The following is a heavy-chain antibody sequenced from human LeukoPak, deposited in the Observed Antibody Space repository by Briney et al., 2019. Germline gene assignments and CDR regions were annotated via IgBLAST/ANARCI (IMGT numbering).Heavy chain of an antibody. CDR2: INTDGSST. V-gene: IGHV3-74*01. CDR1: GFTFSSYW. Sequence: TGGSLRLSCAASGFTFSSYWMHWVRQAPGKGLVWVSRINTDGSSTSYVDSVKGRFTIPRDNAKNTLYLQMNSLRAEDTAVYYCARDHRGYGDYYYYYYMDVWGKGTTVTISS. J-gene: IGHJ6*03. CDR3: ARDHRGYGDYYYYYYMDV. D-gene: IGHD4-17*01.